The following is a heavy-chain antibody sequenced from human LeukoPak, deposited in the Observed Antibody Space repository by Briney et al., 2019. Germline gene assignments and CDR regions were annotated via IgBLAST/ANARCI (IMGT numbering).Heavy chain of an antibody. Sequence: SETLSLTCTVSGGSISSGDYYWSWIRQPPGKGLEWIGYIYYSGSTYYNPSLKSRVTISVDTSKNQFSLKLSSVTAADTAVYYCARDTLGVGSYGFLDYWGRGTLVTVSS. J-gene: IGHJ4*02. V-gene: IGHV4-30-4*01. CDR3: ARDTLGVGSYGFLDY. CDR2: IYYSGST. CDR1: GGSISSGDYY. D-gene: IGHD5-18*01.